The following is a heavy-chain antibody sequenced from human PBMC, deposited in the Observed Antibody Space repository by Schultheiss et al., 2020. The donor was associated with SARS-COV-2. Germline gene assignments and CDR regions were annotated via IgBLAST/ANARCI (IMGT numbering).Heavy chain of an antibody. Sequence: ASVKVSCKASGGTFSSYAISWVRQAPGQGLEWMGWISAYNGNTNYAQRLQGRVTLTRDTSTSTVYMELSSLRSEDTAVYYCARLVPYPPEYWGQGTLVTVSS. J-gene: IGHJ4*02. CDR1: GGTFSSYA. D-gene: IGHD2-8*02. CDR3: ARLVPYPPEY. V-gene: IGHV1-18*01. CDR2: ISAYNGNT.